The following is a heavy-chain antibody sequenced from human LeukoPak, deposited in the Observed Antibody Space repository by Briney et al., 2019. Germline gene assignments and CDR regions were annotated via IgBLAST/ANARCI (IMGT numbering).Heavy chain of an antibody. Sequence: GGSLRLSCAASGFTFSSYGMHWVRQAPGKGLEWVAFIGYDGSNKYYADSVKGRFTISRDNSKNTLYLQMNSLRAEDTAVYYCAKDLRAAAGTLDYWGQGTLVTVSS. CDR3: AKDLRAAAGTLDY. J-gene: IGHJ4*02. CDR2: IGYDGSNK. D-gene: IGHD6-13*01. V-gene: IGHV3-30*02. CDR1: GFTFSSYG.